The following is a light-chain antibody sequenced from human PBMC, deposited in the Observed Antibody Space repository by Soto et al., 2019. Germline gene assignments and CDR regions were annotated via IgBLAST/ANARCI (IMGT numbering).Light chain of an antibody. V-gene: IGLV1-44*01. J-gene: IGLJ1*01. CDR2: SNN. Sequence: QSVLTQPPSASGTPGQRVSISCFGSSSNIGSTTVNWYQQLPGTAPKLLIYSNNQRPSGVPDRFSGSKSGTSASLAISGLQSEDEADYYCQSYDSSLSGYVFGTGTKLTVL. CDR3: QSYDSSLSGYV. CDR1: SSNIGSTT.